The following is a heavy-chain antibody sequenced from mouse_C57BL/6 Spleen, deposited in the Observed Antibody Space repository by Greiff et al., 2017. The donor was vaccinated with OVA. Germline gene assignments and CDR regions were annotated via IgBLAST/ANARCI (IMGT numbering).Heavy chain of an antibody. CDR2: IDPSDSET. V-gene: IGHV1-52*01. CDR1: GYTFTSYW. CDR3: ARWGGYYGSSGDY. J-gene: IGHJ2*01. D-gene: IGHD1-1*01. Sequence: QVHVKQPGAELVRPGSSVKLSCKASGYTFTSYWMHWVKQRPIQGLEWIGNIDPSDSETHYNQKFKDKATLTVDKSSSTAYMQLSSLTSEDSAVYYCARWGGYYGSSGDYWGQGTTLTVSS.